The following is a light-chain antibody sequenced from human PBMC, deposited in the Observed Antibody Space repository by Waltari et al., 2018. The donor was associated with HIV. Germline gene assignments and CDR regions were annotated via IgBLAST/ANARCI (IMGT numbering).Light chain of an antibody. J-gene: IGKJ1*01. CDR1: QSISSW. CDR2: KAS. CDR3: QQYNSLWT. Sequence: DIQMTQSPSTLSASVGDRVTITCRASQSISSWLAWYQQKPGKAPKLLIYKASSLESGVPSRFSGSGSGTEFTLTISSLQPDDFATYYCQQYNSLWTFGQGTKVEIK. V-gene: IGKV1-5*03.